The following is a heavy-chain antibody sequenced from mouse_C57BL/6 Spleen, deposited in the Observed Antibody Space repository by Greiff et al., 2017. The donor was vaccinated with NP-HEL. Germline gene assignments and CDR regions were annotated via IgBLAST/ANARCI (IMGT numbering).Heavy chain of an antibody. Sequence: EVKVVESGGGLVKPGGSLKLSCAASGFTFSSYTMSWVRQTPEKRLEWVATISGGGGNTYYPDSVKGRFTISRDNAKNTLYLQMSSLRSEDTALYYCARSYYSNLYFDYWGQGTTLTVSS. V-gene: IGHV5-9*01. J-gene: IGHJ2*01. CDR1: GFTFSSYT. D-gene: IGHD2-5*01. CDR2: ISGGGGNT. CDR3: ARSYYSNLYFDY.